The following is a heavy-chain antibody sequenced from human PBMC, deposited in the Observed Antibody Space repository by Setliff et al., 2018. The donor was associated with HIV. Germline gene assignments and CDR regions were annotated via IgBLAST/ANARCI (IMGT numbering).Heavy chain of an antibody. CDR1: GGSFSGYY. CDR3: ARGPYDCGGDCYGTPFDS. V-gene: IGHV4-34*01. J-gene: IGHJ4*02. Sequence: PSETLSLTCAVYGGSFSGYYWRWIRQPPGKGLEWIGSIYYSGSTNYDPSLKSRVTISIDTSKNQFSLKLSSVTAADTAVYYCARGPYDCGGDCYGTPFDSWGQGTLVTVSS. CDR2: IYYSGST. D-gene: IGHD2-21*01.